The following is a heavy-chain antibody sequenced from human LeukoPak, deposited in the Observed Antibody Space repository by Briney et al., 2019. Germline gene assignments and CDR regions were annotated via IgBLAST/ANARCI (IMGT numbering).Heavy chain of an antibody. V-gene: IGHV1-2*02. J-gene: IGHJ5*02. CDR2: INPNSGGT. D-gene: IGHD5-18*01. CDR3: ARGWIQRWFDP. CDR1: GYTFTGYY. Sequence: ASVKVSCKASGYTFTGYYMHWVRQAPGQGLEWMGWINPNSGGTNYAQKFQGRVTMTRDTSTSTVYMELSSLKSEDTAVYYCARGWIQRWFDPWGQGTLVTVSS.